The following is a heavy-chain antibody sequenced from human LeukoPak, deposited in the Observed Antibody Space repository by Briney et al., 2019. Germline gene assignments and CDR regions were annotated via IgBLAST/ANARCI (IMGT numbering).Heavy chain of an antibody. V-gene: IGHV4-39*01. CDR3: ARRAYNRAAFDY. CDR1: GGSISSSRYY. Sequence: PSETLSLTCNVSGGSISSSRYYWGWIRQSPGKGLEWIGSIFYSGNTYYNPSLQSRVTISGDTSKNQFSVKLSSVTAADTAVYYCARRAYNRAAFDYWGQGTLVTVSS. J-gene: IGHJ4*02. D-gene: IGHD1-14*01. CDR2: IFYSGNT.